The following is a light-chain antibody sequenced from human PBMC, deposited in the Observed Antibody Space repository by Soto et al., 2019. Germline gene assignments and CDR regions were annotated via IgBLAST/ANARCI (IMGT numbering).Light chain of an antibody. Sequence: DIVLTQSPATLSLSPGERATLSCRASQSVTKYLAWYQQKPGQAPRLLIYDTSNRATGIPARFSGSGSGTDFTLTINSLESEDSGIYYCQQRYNWLTFGGGTKVDIK. CDR2: DTS. CDR1: QSVTKY. CDR3: QQRYNWLT. J-gene: IGKJ4*01. V-gene: IGKV3-11*01.